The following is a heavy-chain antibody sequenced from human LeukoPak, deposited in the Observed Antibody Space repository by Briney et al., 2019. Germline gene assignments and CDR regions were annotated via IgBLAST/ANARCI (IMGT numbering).Heavy chain of an antibody. Sequence: GGSLRLSCAASGFTFSSYAMSWVRQAPGKGLEWVSGISGSGGSTYYADSVKGRFTISRDNSKNRLYLQMTSLRAEDTAVYYCAKRPRGNYLDPFDYWGQGTLVTVSS. CDR1: GFTFSSYA. J-gene: IGHJ4*02. CDR2: ISGSGGST. V-gene: IGHV3-23*01. D-gene: IGHD3-10*01. CDR3: AKRPRGNYLDPFDY.